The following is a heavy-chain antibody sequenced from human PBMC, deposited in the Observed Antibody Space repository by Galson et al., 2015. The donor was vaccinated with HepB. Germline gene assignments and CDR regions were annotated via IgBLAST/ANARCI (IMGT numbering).Heavy chain of an antibody. CDR1: GFTFSSYS. Sequence: SLRLSCAASGFTFSSYSMNWVRQAPGKGLEWASYISSSSSTIYHADSVKGRFTISRDNAKNSLYLQMNSLRAEDTAVYYCARADHFYSGYSRAYGMDVWGQGTTVTVSS. V-gene: IGHV3-48*01. J-gene: IGHJ6*02. CDR2: ISSSSSTI. CDR3: ARADHFYSGYSRAYGMDV. D-gene: IGHD6-13*01.